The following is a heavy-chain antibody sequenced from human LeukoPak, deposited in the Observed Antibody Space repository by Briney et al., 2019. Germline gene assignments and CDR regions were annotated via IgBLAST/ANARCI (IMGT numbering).Heavy chain of an antibody. CDR3: ARSYSPWFGEGLYYYVDV. CDR2: MNPNSGNT. J-gene: IGHJ6*03. Sequence: EASVKVSCKASGGTFSSYAINWVRQATGQGLEWMGWMNPNSGNTGYAQKFQGRVTMTRNTSISTAYMELSSLRSEDTAVYYCARSYSPWFGEGLYYYVDVWGKGTTVTVSS. D-gene: IGHD3-10*01. CDR1: GGTFSSYA. V-gene: IGHV1-8*02.